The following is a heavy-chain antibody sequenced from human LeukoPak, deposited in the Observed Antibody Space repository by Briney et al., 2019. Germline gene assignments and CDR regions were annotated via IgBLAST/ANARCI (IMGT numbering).Heavy chain of an antibody. CDR3: AKDYSSSWQSF. CDR2: ISGSGDNT. J-gene: IGHJ4*02. CDR1: GFTFSSYA. Sequence: GGSLRLSCAASGFTFSSYAMSWVRQAPGKGLEWVSGISGSGDNTYYADSVKGRFTISRDNSKNTLYLQMNSLRAEDTAVYYCAKDYSSSWQSFWGQGTLVTVSS. D-gene: IGHD6-13*01. V-gene: IGHV3-23*01.